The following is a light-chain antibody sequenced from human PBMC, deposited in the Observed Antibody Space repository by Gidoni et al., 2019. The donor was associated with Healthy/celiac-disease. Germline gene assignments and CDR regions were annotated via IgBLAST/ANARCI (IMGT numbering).Light chain of an antibody. CDR3: QQYDNLLT. Sequence: IQITQSPSSLSASVGDRVTITCQASQDISNYLNWYQQKPGKAPKLLIYDASKLETGVPSRFSGSGSGTDFIFTISSLQPEDIATYYCQQYDNLLTFGPGTKVDIK. CDR1: QDISNY. J-gene: IGKJ3*01. V-gene: IGKV1-33*01. CDR2: DAS.